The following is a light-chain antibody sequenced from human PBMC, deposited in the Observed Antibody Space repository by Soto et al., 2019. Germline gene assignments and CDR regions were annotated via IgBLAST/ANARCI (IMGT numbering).Light chain of an antibody. CDR2: LNSDGSH. CDR3: QTWGTGIHVV. CDR1: SGHSSDA. Sequence: QLVLTQSPSASASLGASVKLPCTLNSGHSSDAIAWHQQQPEKGPRYLMKLNSDGSHSKGGGIPDRFSGSSSGAERYLTISSLQSEDAADYYCQTWGTGIHVVFGGGTKLTVL. J-gene: IGLJ2*01. V-gene: IGLV4-69*01.